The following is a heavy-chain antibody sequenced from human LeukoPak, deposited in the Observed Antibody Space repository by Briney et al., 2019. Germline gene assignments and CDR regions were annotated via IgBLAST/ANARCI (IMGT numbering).Heavy chain of an antibody. Sequence: GGSLRLSCAASGFTFSSYEMNWVRQAPGKGLEWVSYISSSGYTMYYADSVKGRFTISRDNSKNTLYLQMNSLRAEDTAVYYCAKSGYNRFDYWGQGTLVTVSS. CDR1: GFTFSSYE. D-gene: IGHD5-24*01. V-gene: IGHV3-48*03. CDR3: AKSGYNRFDY. CDR2: ISSSGYTM. J-gene: IGHJ4*02.